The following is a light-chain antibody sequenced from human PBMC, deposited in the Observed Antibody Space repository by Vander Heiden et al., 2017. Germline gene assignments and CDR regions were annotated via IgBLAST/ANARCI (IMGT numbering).Light chain of an antibody. CDR3: SSYTSSGTLV. Sequence: QSALTQPAPVSGSPGQSITIPCTGTSSDVGGYNYVSWYQKHPGKAPKVLTYDVSDRPSGVSNRCSGSKSGNTASLTISGLQAEDEADYYCSSYTSSGTLVFGGGTKLTVL. J-gene: IGLJ3*02. V-gene: IGLV2-14*03. CDR1: SSDVGGYNY. CDR2: DVS.